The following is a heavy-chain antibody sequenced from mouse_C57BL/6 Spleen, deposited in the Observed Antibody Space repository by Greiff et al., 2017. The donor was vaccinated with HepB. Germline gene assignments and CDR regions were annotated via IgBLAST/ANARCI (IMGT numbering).Heavy chain of an antibody. CDR2: INPYNGDT. V-gene: IGHV1-20*01. Sequence: VQLKQSGPELVKPGDSVKISCKASGYSFTGYFMNWVMQSHGKSLEWIGRINPYNGDTFYNQKFKGKATLTVDKSSSTAHMELRSLTSEDSAVYYCARWDYGSSAFDVWGTGTTVTVSS. J-gene: IGHJ1*03. CDR3: ARWDYGSSAFDV. D-gene: IGHD1-1*01. CDR1: GYSFTGYF.